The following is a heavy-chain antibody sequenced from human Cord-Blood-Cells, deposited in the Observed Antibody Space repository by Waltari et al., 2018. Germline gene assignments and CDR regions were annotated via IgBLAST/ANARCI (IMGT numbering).Heavy chain of an antibody. CDR3: ARDPIVGIAGPD. D-gene: IGHD6-13*01. J-gene: IGHJ4*02. CDR1: GYSISSGYS. V-gene: IGHV4-38-2*02. CDR2: IYHSGST. Sequence: QVQLQESGPGLVKPSETLSLTCAVSGYSISSGYSWGWIRQPPGKGLEWIGSIYHSGSTYYNPSLKSRVTISVDTSKNQFSLKLSSVTAADTAVYYCARDPIVGIAGPDWGQGTLVTVSS.